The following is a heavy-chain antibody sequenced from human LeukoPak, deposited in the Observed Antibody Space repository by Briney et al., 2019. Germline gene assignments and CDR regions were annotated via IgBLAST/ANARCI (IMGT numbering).Heavy chain of an antibody. J-gene: IGHJ4*02. CDR1: GYTFTSYD. CDR2: MNPNSGNT. D-gene: IGHD3-22*01. V-gene: IGHV1-8*01. Sequence: AASVTVSFTASGYTFTSYDINWVRQATGQGLEWMGWMNPNSGNTGYAQKFQGRVTMTRNTSISTAYMELSSLRSEDTAVYYCAGGYYDSSGYYYSYWGQGTLVTVSS. CDR3: AGGYYDSSGYYYSY.